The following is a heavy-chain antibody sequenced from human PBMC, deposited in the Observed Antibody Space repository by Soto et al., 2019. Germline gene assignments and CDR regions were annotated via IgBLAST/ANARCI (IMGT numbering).Heavy chain of an antibody. D-gene: IGHD3-22*01. Sequence: SVKVSCKASGGTFSSYAISWVRQAPGQGLEWMGGIIPIFGTANYAQKFQGRVTITADESTSTAYMELSSLRSEDTAVYYCARESYYDSSGYPGYWGQGPLVTVSS. CDR2: IIPIFGTA. J-gene: IGHJ4*02. V-gene: IGHV1-69*13. CDR3: ARESYYDSSGYPGY. CDR1: GGTFSSYA.